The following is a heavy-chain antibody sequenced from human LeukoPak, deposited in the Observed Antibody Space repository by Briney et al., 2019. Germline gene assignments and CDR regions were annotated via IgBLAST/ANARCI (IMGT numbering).Heavy chain of an antibody. CDR2: IYYSGSP. Sequence: PSETLSLTCTVSGGSISSYYWGWIRQPPGKGLEWIGYIYYSGSPNYNPSLTSRVTISVDTSKNQFSLKLSSVPAADTAVYYCARGGGYYSPGFDYWGPGTLVTVSS. J-gene: IGHJ4*02. CDR1: GGSISSYY. CDR3: ARGGGYYSPGFDY. V-gene: IGHV4-59*01. D-gene: IGHD3-22*01.